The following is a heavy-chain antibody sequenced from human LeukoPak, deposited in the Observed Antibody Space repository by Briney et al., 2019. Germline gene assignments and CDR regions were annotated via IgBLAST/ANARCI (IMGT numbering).Heavy chain of an antibody. CDR1: GYTFTSYY. CDR3: AREGLGHGYYYYMDA. V-gene: IGHV1-46*03. CDR2: INPSGGST. J-gene: IGHJ6*03. Sequence: ASVKVSCKASGYTFTSYYMHWVRQAPGQGLEWMGIINPSGGSTSYAQKFQGRVTMTRDTSTSTVYMELSSLRSEDAAVYYCAREGLGHGYYYYMDAWGKGTTVTVSS. D-gene: IGHD3-22*01.